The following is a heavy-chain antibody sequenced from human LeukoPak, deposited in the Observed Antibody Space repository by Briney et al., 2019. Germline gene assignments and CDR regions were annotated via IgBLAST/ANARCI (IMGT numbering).Heavy chain of an antibody. Sequence: PSQTLSLTCAVSGGSISSGGYSWSWIRQPPGKGLEWIGYIYHSGSTYYNPSLKSRVTISVDRSKNQFSLKLSSVTAADTAVYYCARGRYSSGWRRWFDPWGQGTLVTVSS. CDR1: GGSISSGGYS. CDR3: ARGRYSSGWRRWFDP. V-gene: IGHV4-30-2*01. J-gene: IGHJ5*02. CDR2: IYHSGST. D-gene: IGHD6-19*01.